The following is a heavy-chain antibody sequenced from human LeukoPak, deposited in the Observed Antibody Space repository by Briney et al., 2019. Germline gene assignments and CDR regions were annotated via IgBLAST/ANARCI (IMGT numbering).Heavy chain of an antibody. J-gene: IGHJ4*02. Sequence: GGSLRLSCAASGFIFSNYWMSWVRQAPGKGLEWVASIKRDGSEKYYVDSVKGRFTISKDNAKNSLYLQMNSLRAEDTAVYYCARVLVGATSSDYWGQGTLVTVSS. CDR2: IKRDGSEK. D-gene: IGHD1-26*01. V-gene: IGHV3-7*01. CDR3: ARVLVGATSSDY. CDR1: GFIFSNYW.